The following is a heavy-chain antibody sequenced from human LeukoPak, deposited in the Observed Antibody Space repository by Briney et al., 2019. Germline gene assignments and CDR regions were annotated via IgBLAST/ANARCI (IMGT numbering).Heavy chain of an antibody. D-gene: IGHD3-10*01. Sequence: SETLSLTCTVSGGSISSYYWSWIRQPPGKGLEWIGYIYYSGSTNYNPSPKSRVTISVDTSKNQFSLKLSSVTAADTAVYYCARAGLWFGEIRYYFDYWGQGTLVTVSS. CDR2: IYYSGST. V-gene: IGHV4-59*12. J-gene: IGHJ4*02. CDR3: ARAGLWFGEIRYYFDY. CDR1: GGSISSYY.